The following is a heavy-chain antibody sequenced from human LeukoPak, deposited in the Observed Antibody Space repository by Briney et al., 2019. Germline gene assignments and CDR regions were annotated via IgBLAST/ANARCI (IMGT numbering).Heavy chain of an antibody. D-gene: IGHD2-2*01. CDR3: ARAYCSSTRCDYYFDS. CDR2: ISSSSYHI. V-gene: IGHV3-21*06. Sequence: GGSLRLSCAASGSTFTSYGMNWVRQAPGKRLEWVSSISSSSYHINYADSVRGRFTISRDNAKNSLYLQMNSLRAEDTAVYYCARAYCSSTRCDYYFDSWGQGTLVTVSS. J-gene: IGHJ4*02. CDR1: GSTFTSYG.